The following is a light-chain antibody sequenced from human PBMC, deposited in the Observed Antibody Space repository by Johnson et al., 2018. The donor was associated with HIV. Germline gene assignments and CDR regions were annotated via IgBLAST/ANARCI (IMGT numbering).Light chain of an antibody. CDR3: GTWDSSLSAVYV. CDR1: SSNIGNNY. V-gene: IGLV1-51*01. J-gene: IGLJ1*01. CDR2: DID. Sequence: VLTQPPSVSAAPGQKVTISCSGSSSNIGNNYVSWYQQVPGTAPKLLIYDIDKRPSGIPDRFSGSQSGTSATLGITGLQTGDEADYYCGTWDSSLSAVYVFGTGTKVTVL.